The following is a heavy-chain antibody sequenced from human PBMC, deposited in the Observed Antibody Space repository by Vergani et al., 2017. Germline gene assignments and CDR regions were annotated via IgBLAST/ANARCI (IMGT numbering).Heavy chain of an antibody. J-gene: IGHJ4*02. CDR2: IYYSGRT. V-gene: IGHV4-59*08. D-gene: IGHD6-19*01. CDR3: ARHARYSSGWYLIDY. CDR1: GGSISSYY. Sequence: QLQLQESGPGLVKPSETLSLTCTVSGGSISSYYWSWIRQPPGKGLEWLGYIYYSGRTNYNPSLKSRRTISVDTSKNQFALKLSAVTAADTAVYYCARHARYSSGWYLIDYWGQGTLVTVSS.